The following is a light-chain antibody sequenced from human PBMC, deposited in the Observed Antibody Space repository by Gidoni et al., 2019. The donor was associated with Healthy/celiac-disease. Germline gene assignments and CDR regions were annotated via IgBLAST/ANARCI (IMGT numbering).Light chain of an antibody. J-gene: IGKJ1*01. Sequence: EIVMTQSPATLSVSPGARATPSGRASQSVSSNLAWYQQKPGQAPRLLIYGASTRATGIPARFSGSGSRTEFTLTISSLQSEDFAVYYCQQYNNWPPWTFXQXTKVEIK. CDR3: QQYNNWPPWT. CDR1: QSVSSN. V-gene: IGKV3-15*01. CDR2: GAS.